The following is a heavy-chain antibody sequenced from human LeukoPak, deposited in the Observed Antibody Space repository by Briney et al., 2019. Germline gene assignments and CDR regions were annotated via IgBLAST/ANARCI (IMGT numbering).Heavy chain of an antibody. V-gene: IGHV3-11*04. Sequence: GGSLRLSCAASGFTFSDYYMSWIRQAPGKGLESVSYISSSGSTIYYADSVKGRFTISRDNAKNSLYLQMNSLRAEDTAVYYCARGTKLDYYDSSGSLGYWGQGTLVTVSS. CDR3: ARGTKLDYYDSSGSLGY. CDR1: GFTFSDYY. D-gene: IGHD3-22*01. J-gene: IGHJ4*02. CDR2: ISSSGSTI.